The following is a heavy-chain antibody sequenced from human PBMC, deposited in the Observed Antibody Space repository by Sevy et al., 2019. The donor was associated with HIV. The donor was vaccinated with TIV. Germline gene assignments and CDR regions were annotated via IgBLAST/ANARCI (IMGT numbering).Heavy chain of an antibody. CDR2: ISSSSSYI. D-gene: IGHD1-26*01. V-gene: IGHV3-21*01. J-gene: IGHJ4*02. Sequence: GGCLRLSCAASGFTFSSYSMNWVRQAPGKGLERVSSISSSSSYIYYADSVKGRFTISRDNAKNSLYLQMNSLRAEDTAVSYCARGGPNSPRYSGSSPYYFDYWGQGTLVTVSS. CDR3: ARGGPNSPRYSGSSPYYFDY. CDR1: GFTFSSYS.